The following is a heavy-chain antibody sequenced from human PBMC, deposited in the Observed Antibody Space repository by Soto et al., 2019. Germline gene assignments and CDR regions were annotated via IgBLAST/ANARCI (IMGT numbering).Heavy chain of an antibody. CDR3: ARDLRGYDYNYYYYYMDV. CDR2: INAGNGNT. Sequence: ASVKVSCKASGYTFTSYAMHWVRQAPGQRLEWMGWINAGNGNTNYAQKLQGRVTMTTDTSTSTAYMELRSLRSDDTAVYYCARDLRGYDYNYYYYYMDVWGKGTTVTVSS. J-gene: IGHJ6*03. V-gene: IGHV1-3*01. D-gene: IGHD5-12*01. CDR1: GYTFTSYA.